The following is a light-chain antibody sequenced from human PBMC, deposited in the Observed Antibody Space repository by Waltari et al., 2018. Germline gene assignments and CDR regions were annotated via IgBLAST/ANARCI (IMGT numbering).Light chain of an antibody. J-gene: IGKJ4*01. CDR2: KAS. V-gene: IGKV1-5*03. CDR1: QSINTW. CDR3: QRYSGYPPT. Sequence: DIQMTQSPSTLSASVGARITITCRASQSINTWLAWYQQKPGKAPKLLISKASSLQREVPSRFSGSGFGTEFTLTISSLQPDDSATYYCQRYSGYPPTFGGGTKVEIK.